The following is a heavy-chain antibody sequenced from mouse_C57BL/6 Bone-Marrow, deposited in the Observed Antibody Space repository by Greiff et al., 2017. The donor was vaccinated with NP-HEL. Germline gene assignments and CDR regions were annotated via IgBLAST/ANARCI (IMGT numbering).Heavy chain of an antibody. CDR1: GYAFSSYW. CDR2: IYPGDGDT. J-gene: IGHJ2*01. D-gene: IGHD3-2*02. CDR3: ARLTAQATGENYFGY. Sequence: QVQLQQSGAELVKPGASVKISCKASGYAFSSYWMNWVKQRPGKGLEWIGQIYPGDGDTNYNGKFKGKATLTADKSSSTAYMQLSSLTSEDSAVYFCARLTAQATGENYFGYWGQGTTLTVSS. V-gene: IGHV1-80*01.